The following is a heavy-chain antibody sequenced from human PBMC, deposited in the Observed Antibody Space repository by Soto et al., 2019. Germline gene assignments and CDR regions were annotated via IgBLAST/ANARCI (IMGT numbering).Heavy chain of an antibody. CDR3: AMGGYNYGMDV. J-gene: IGHJ6*02. Sequence: QVQLVESGGGVVQPGRSLRLSCAASGFTFSSYGMHWVRQAPGKGLEWVAVISYDGSNKYYADSVKGRFTISRDNSKNTLYLQMNSLRAEDTAVYYCAMGGYNYGMDVWGQGTTVTVSS. D-gene: IGHD1-26*01. CDR1: GFTFSSYG. V-gene: IGHV3-30*03. CDR2: ISYDGSNK.